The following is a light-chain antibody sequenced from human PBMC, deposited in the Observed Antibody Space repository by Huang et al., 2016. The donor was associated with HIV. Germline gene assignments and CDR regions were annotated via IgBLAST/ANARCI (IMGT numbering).Light chain of an antibody. CDR3: QQYYASPQT. V-gene: IGKV4-1*01. CDR2: LSS. CDR1: QSVFSTSTNKDY. J-gene: IGKJ1*01. Sequence: DIVMAQSPVSLAVSLGERATLTCRSSQSVFSTSTNKDYLAWFQQKPGQPPKLLSCLSSTREVGVPDRFSGSGSGTHFTLTIANLEADDAAIYYCQQYYASPQTFGQGTRV.